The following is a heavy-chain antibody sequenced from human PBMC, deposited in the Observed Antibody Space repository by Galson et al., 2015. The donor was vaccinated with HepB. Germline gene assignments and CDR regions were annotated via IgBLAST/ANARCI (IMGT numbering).Heavy chain of an antibody. CDR1: GFTLSTFD. Sequence: SLRLSCAASGFTLSTFDMHWVRQATGKGLEWVSGIYSAGETYYSDSVKGRFTIFRENAKNSLYLQMNSLRAGDAAVYYCARGTIINGFDIWGQGTMVTVSS. V-gene: IGHV3-13*04. CDR3: ARGTIINGFDI. CDR2: IYSAGET. J-gene: IGHJ3*02. D-gene: IGHD3-10*01.